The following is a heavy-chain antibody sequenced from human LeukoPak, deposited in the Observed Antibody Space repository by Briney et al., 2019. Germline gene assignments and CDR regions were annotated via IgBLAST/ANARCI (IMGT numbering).Heavy chain of an antibody. V-gene: IGHV3-30*01. D-gene: IGHD3-9*01. CDR1: GFTFSSYA. J-gene: IGHJ4*02. Sequence: GGSLRLSCAASGFTFSSYAMHWVRQAPGKGLEWVAVISYDGSNKYYADSVKGRFTISRDNSKNTLYLQMNSLRAEDTAVYYCARDRALFYDVLTGYCDYWGQGTLVTVSS. CDR2: ISYDGSNK. CDR3: ARDRALFYDVLTGYCDY.